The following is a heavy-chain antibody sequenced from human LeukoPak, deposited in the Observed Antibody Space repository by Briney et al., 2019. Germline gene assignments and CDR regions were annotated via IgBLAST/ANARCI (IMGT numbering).Heavy chain of an antibody. CDR2: TSSDLNVK. CDR1: GFTFRNYV. Sequence: PGGSLRLSCAASGFTFRNYVIHWVRQAPGKGLEWVAVTSSDLNVKLYADSVKGLFTISKDNSRSNLYLQMNSLRPEDTAIYYCGREGYYGSGSPPSLYFDYWGQGTLVTVSS. V-gene: IGHV3-30-3*01. D-gene: IGHD3-10*01. CDR3: GREGYYGSGSPPSLYFDY. J-gene: IGHJ4*02.